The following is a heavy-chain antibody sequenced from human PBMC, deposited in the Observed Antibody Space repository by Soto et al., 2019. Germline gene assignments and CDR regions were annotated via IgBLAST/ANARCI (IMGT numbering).Heavy chain of an antibody. Sequence: QVQLVESGGDVVQPGRSLRLSCVASGFTFSRFGMHWVRQASGKGLEWVAGIWYDGSNRLYADSVRGRFTISRDDSKNTLYLQRISLRAEDTAVYYCARGYSRGYYPGNFDYWGQGTLVTVSS. CDR1: GFTFSRFG. J-gene: IGHJ4*02. V-gene: IGHV3-33*01. D-gene: IGHD3-22*01. CDR2: IWYDGSNR. CDR3: ARGYSRGYYPGNFDY.